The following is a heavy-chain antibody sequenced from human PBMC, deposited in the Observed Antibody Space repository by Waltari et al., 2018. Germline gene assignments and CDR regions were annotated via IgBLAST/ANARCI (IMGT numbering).Heavy chain of an antibody. V-gene: IGHV3-21*01. CDR3: ARDAVTNFDWFDP. CDR1: GFIFSDYG. J-gene: IGHJ5*02. Sequence: EVQLVESGGGLVKPGGSLRLPCAASGFIFSDYGMNWVRQVPGKGRGGVSTISSTSRYIYYGDSVKGRFTVSRDNAKNSLYLQMDSLRGEDTGLYYCARDAVTNFDWFDPWGQGTQVTVSS. D-gene: IGHD4-17*01. CDR2: ISSTSRYI.